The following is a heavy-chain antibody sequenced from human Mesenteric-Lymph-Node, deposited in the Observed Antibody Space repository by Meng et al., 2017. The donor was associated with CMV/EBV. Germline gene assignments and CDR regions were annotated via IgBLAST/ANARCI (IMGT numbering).Heavy chain of an antibody. Sequence: VLGVGWIHQPPGTALEWLALIYWNDDKRYSPSLKSRLTITKDTSKNQVVLTMTNMDPVDTATYYCAHSATSGGNYYDSSGYTYYFDYWGQGTLVTVSS. D-gene: IGHD3-22*01. CDR2: IYWNDDK. CDR1: VLG. V-gene: IGHV2-5*01. J-gene: IGHJ4*02. CDR3: AHSATSGGNYYDSSGYTYYFDY.